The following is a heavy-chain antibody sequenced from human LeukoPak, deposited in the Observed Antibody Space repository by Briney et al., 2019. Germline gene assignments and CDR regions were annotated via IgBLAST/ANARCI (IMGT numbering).Heavy chain of an antibody. CDR3: ARDQITMARGVIARSTAYYKLYYMDV. CDR1: GFTFSSYW. CDR2: IKQDGSEK. D-gene: IGHD3-10*01. Sequence: PGGSLRLSCAVSGFTFSSYWMTWVRQAPGKGLEWVANIKQDGSEKYYVDSVKGRFTISRDNSKNTLYLQMNSLRVEDTAVYYCARDQITMARGVIARSTAYYKLYYMDVWGKGTTVTVSS. V-gene: IGHV3-7*01. J-gene: IGHJ6*03.